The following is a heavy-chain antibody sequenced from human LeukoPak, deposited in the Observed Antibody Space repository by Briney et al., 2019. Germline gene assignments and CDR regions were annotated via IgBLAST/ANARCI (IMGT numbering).Heavy chain of an antibody. CDR3: ARGRRYQWPRSWFDP. D-gene: IGHD6-19*01. Sequence: TSETLSLTCTVSGGSISSYYWSWIRQPPGKGLEWIGYIYTSGSTNYNPSLKSRVTISVDTSKNQFSLKLSSVTAADTAVYYCARGRRYQWPRSWFDPWGQGTLVTVSS. V-gene: IGHV4-4*09. CDR2: IYTSGST. J-gene: IGHJ5*02. CDR1: GGSISSYY.